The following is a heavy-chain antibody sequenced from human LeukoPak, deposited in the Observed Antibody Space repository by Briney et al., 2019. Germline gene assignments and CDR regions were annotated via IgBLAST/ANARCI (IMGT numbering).Heavy chain of an antibody. J-gene: IGHJ4*02. CDR3: TRDLYGSGSLIDY. CDR1: GYTFTGYY. CDR2: INPNSGGT. Sequence: ASVKVSCKASGYTFTGYYMHWVRQAPGQGLEWMGWINPNSGGTNYAQKFQGRVTMTRDTSISTAYMELSRLRSDDTAVYYCTRDLYGSGSLIDYWGQGTLVTVSS. D-gene: IGHD3-10*01. V-gene: IGHV1-2*02.